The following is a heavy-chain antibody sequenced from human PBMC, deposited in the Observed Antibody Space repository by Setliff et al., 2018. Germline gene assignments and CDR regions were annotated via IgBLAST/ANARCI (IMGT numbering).Heavy chain of an antibody. Sequence: GGSLRLSCAASGITFSIYSMNWVRQAPGKGPEWVSYISSGSLIIYYADSVKGRFTISRDNAKNSVYLQVNSLRAEDTAVYYCVRGEMFSTSPRADWGQGTQVTVSS. J-gene: IGHJ4*02. CDR3: VRGEMFSTSPRAD. CDR2: ISSGSLII. D-gene: IGHD2-2*01. CDR1: GITFSIYS. V-gene: IGHV3-48*01.